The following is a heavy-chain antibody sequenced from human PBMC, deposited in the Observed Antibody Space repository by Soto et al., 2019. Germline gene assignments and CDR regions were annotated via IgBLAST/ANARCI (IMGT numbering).Heavy chain of an antibody. D-gene: IGHD6-13*01. V-gene: IGHV3-33*01. CDR2: IWYDGSNK. CDR3: ARDEGGSSWYRLDALDI. Sequence: PGGSLRLSCAASGFTFSSYGMHWVRQAPGKGLEWVAVIWYDGSNKYYADSVKGRFTISRDNSKNTLYLQMNSLRAEDTAVYYCARDEGGSSWYRLDALDIWGQGT. CDR1: GFTFSSYG. J-gene: IGHJ3*02.